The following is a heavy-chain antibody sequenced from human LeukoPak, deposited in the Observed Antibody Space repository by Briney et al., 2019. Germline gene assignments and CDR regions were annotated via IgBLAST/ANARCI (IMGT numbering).Heavy chain of an antibody. V-gene: IGHV4-61*02. CDR3: AREGYSSSWMWFDP. J-gene: IGHJ5*02. Sequence: SETLSLTCTVSGGSISSGSYYWSWIRQPAGKGLEWIVRIYTSGSTNYNPSLKSRVTISEDTSKKQFSLKLSSVTAADTAVYYCAREGYSSSWMWFDPWGQGTLVTVSS. D-gene: IGHD6-13*01. CDR1: GGSISSGSYY. CDR2: IYTSGST.